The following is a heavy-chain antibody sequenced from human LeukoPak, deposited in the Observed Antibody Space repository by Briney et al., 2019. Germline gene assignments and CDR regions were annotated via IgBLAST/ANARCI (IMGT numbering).Heavy chain of an antibody. CDR1: GYSISSGYY. Sequence: SXTLSLTCAVSGYSISSGYYWGWIRPHPGKGLEWIGSIYHSGSTYYNPSLKSRVTISVDTSKNQFSLKLSSVTAADTAVYYCASAVVPAAAFDIWGQGTMVTVSS. D-gene: IGHD2-2*01. CDR2: IYHSGST. CDR3: ASAVVPAAAFDI. V-gene: IGHV4-38-2*01. J-gene: IGHJ3*02.